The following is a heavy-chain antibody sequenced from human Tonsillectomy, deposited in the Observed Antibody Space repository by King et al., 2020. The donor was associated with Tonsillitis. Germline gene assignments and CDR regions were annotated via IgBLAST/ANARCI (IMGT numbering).Heavy chain of an antibody. CDR1: GFTFSSYS. V-gene: IGHV3-21*01. J-gene: IGHJ3*02. Sequence: VQLVESGGGLVKPGGSLRLSCAASGFTFSSYSMNWVRQAPGKGLAWVTSISSNSSYTYYADSVRGRFTISRDNAKNSLYLQMNSLRAEDTAVYYCARAVGVLRYFDWLLPDAFDIWGQGTMVTVSS. D-gene: IGHD3-9*01. CDR2: ISSNSSYT. CDR3: ARAVGVLRYFDWLLPDAFDI.